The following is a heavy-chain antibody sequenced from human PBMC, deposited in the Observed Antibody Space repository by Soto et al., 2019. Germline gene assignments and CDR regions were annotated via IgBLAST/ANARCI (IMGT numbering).Heavy chain of an antibody. V-gene: IGHV1-18*01. Sequence: QVQLVQSGAEVKKPGASVKVSCKASGYTFTSYGISWVRQAPGQGLEWMGWISAYNGNTNYAQKLQGRVTMTTDTSTTTACVQRSSLRSDETAVYYFARDPPHSFYVDFPYYFDYWGQGTLVTVSS. J-gene: IGHJ4*02. CDR2: ISAYNGNT. CDR3: ARDPPHSFYVDFPYYFDY. CDR1: GYTFTSYG. D-gene: IGHD4-17*01.